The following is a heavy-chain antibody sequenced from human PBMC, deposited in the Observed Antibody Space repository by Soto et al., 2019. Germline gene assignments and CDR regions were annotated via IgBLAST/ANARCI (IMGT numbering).Heavy chain of an antibody. D-gene: IGHD3-22*01. CDR3: ARFYDSSGYGDAFDI. J-gene: IGHJ3*02. CDR1: GYTFTSYG. CDR2: ISAYNGNT. V-gene: IGHV1-18*01. Sequence: GASVKVSCKASGYTFTSYGISWVRQAPGQGLEWMGWISAYNGNTDYAQKLQGRVTMTTDTSTSTAYMELRSLRSDDTAVYYCARFYDSSGYGDAFDIWGQGTMVTVS.